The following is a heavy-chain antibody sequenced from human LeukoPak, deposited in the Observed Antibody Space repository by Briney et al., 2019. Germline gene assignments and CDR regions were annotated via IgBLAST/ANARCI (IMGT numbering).Heavy chain of an antibody. CDR1: VFNFKNYD. CDR2: IGTVTDT. Sequence: GGSLRLSCAASVFNFKNYDFHWVRQAAGKRLEWVSGIGTVTDTFYLDSVEGRFTISRENAKNSFYLQMNGLRAGDTAVYYCARGWGGHGRSWGALDFWGQGILVTVSS. CDR3: ARGWGGHGRSWGALDF. V-gene: IGHV3-13*01. J-gene: IGHJ4*02. D-gene: IGHD3-16*01.